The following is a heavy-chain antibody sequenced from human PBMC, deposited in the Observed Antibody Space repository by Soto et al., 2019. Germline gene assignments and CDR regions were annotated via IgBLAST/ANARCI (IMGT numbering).Heavy chain of an antibody. CDR3: ASGTVVLRFLEWLSPAHFDY. J-gene: IGHJ4*02. D-gene: IGHD3-3*01. Sequence: QPGGSLRLSCVASGFTFSNYWMHWVRQAPGKGLVWISHINTDGSSTSYADSVKGRFTISRDNAKNTLYLQMNSLRAEDTAVYYCASGTVVLRFLEWLSPAHFDYWGQGTLVTVSS. CDR1: GFTFSNYW. CDR2: INTDGSST. V-gene: IGHV3-74*01.